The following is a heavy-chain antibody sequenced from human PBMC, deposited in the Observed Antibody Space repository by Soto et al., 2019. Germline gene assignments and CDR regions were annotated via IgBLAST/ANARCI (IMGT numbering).Heavy chain of an antibody. J-gene: IGHJ4*02. CDR1: GGSISSSSYY. V-gene: IGHV4-39*01. CDR3: SGGVVTAIPYFDY. Sequence: SETLSLTCTVSGGSISSSSYYWGWIRQPPGKGLEWIGSIYYSGSTYYNPSFKSRVTISVDTSKNQFSLKLSSVTAADTAVYYCSGGVVTAIPYFDYWGQGTLVTVSS. CDR2: IYYSGST. D-gene: IGHD2-21*02.